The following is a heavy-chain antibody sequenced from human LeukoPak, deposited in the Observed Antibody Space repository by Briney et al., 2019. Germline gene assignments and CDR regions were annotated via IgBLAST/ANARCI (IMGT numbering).Heavy chain of an antibody. D-gene: IGHD3-10*01. V-gene: IGHV6-1*01. CDR2: TYYRSKWYN. CDR1: GDSVSSNSAA. Sequence: SQTLSLTCAISGDSVSSNSAAWNWIRQSPSRGLEWLGRTYYRSKWYNDYAVSVKSRITINPDTSKNQFSLQLNSVTPEDTAVYYCARDSFSGYGSGSYDYFDYWGQGTLVTVSS. J-gene: IGHJ4*02. CDR3: ARDSFSGYGSGSYDYFDY.